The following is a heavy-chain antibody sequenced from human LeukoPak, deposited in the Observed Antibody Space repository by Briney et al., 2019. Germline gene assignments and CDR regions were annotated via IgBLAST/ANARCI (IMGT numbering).Heavy chain of an antibody. Sequence: GGSLRLSCAASGFTFSGSAMHWVRQASGKGLEWVGRIRSKANSYATAYAASVKGRFTISRDDSKNTAYLQMNSLKTEDTAVYYCTREEEQWLVDYWGQGTLVTVSS. D-gene: IGHD6-19*01. CDR1: GFTFSGSA. CDR3: TREEEQWLVDY. J-gene: IGHJ4*02. CDR2: IRSKANSYAT. V-gene: IGHV3-73*01.